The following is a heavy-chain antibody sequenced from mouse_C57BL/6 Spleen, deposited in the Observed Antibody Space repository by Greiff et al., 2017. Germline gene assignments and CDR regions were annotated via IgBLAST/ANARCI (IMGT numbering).Heavy chain of an antibody. J-gene: IGHJ4*01. CDR3: ARSRYEGAMDY. CDR2: IYPGDGDT. D-gene: IGHD1-1*01. V-gene: IGHV1-80*01. CDR1: GYAFSSYW. Sequence: QVQLKQSGAELVKPGASVKISCKASGYAFSSYWMNWVKQRPGKGLEWIGQIYPGDGDTNYNGKFKGKATLTADKSSSTAYMQLSSLTSEDSAVYFFARSRYEGAMDYWGQGTSVTVSS.